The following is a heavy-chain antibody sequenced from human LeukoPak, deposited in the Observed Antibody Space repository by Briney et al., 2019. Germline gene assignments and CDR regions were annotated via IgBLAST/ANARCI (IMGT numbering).Heavy chain of an antibody. CDR1: GGFMSSYY. Sequence: PSETLSLTCNVSGGFMSSYYWSWIRQPPGKGLEWIGYIYYSGSTNYNPSLNSRVTISVDTSKNQFSLKLSSVTAADTAVYYCARGRYNWNYWGQGILVTVSS. CDR3: ARGRYNWNY. D-gene: IGHD1-20*01. J-gene: IGHJ4*02. V-gene: IGHV4-59*01. CDR2: IYYSGST.